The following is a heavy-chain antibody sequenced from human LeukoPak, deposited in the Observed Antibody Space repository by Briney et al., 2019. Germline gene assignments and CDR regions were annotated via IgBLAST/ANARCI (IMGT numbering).Heavy chain of an antibody. CDR2: ISAYNGNT. D-gene: IGHD4-23*01. J-gene: IGHJ4*02. V-gene: IGHV1-18*01. Sequence: SVKVSCKASGYTFTSYGISWVRHAPGQGLEWMGWISAYNGNTNYAQKLQGRVTMTTDTSTSTAYMALRSLRSDDTAVYYCASFHGGNSEYWGQGTLVTVSS. CDR3: ASFHGGNSEY. CDR1: GYTFTSYG.